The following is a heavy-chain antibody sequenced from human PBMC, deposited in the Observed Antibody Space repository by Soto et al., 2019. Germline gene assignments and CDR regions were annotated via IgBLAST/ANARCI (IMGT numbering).Heavy chain of an antibody. V-gene: IGHV3-15*01. D-gene: IGHD6-6*01. Sequence: EVQLVESGGGLVKPGGSLRLSCAASGFTFSNAWMSWVRQAPGKGLEWVGRIKSKTDGGTTDYAAPVKGRFTISRENSQNTQYLQMNSLKTEDTAVYYCTTQPSPPSDYWGQGTLVTVSS. J-gene: IGHJ4*02. CDR3: TTQPSPPSDY. CDR2: IKSKTDGGTT. CDR1: GFTFSNAW.